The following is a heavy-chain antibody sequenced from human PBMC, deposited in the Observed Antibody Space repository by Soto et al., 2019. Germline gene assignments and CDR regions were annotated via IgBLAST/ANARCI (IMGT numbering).Heavy chain of an antibody. CDR2: INPNSGGT. CDR1: GYTFTGYY. D-gene: IGHD2-2*01. CDR3: ARVPRLEYCSSTSCPRDY. V-gene: IGHV1-2*02. Sequence: ASVKVSCKASGYTFTGYYMHWVRQAPGQGLEWMGWINPNSGGTNYAQKFQGRVTMTRDTSISTAYMELSRLRSDDTAVYYCARVPRLEYCSSTSCPRDYWGQGTLVTVS. J-gene: IGHJ4*02.